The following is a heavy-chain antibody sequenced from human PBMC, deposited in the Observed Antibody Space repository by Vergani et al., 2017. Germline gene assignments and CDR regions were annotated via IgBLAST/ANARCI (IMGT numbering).Heavy chain of an antibody. CDR2: IYYSGST. V-gene: IGHV4-59*01. Sequence: QVQLQESGPGLVKPSETLSLTCTVSGGSISSYYWSWIRQPPGKGLEWIGYIYYSGSTNYNPSLKSRVTISVDTSKNQFSLKLSSVTAADTAVYYCASARLGWIDPGGEGTLVTVSS. D-gene: IGHD3-16*01. CDR1: GGSISSYY. CDR3: ASARLGWIDP. J-gene: IGHJ5*02.